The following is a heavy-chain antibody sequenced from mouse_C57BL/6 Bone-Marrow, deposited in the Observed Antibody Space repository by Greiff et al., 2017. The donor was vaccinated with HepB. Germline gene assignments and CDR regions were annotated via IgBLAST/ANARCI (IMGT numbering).Heavy chain of an antibody. CDR2: ISNLAYSI. Sequence: EVKVEESGGGLVQPGGTLKLSCAASGFTFSDYGMAWVRQAPRKGPEWVAFISNLAYSIYYADTVTGRFTISSENEKNTLYLEMSSLRSEDTAMYYCSRRGAQATYDYYAIDYWGQGTSVTVSS. CDR3: SRRGAQATYDYYAIDY. V-gene: IGHV5-15*04. D-gene: IGHD3-2*02. CDR1: GFTFSDYG. J-gene: IGHJ4*01.